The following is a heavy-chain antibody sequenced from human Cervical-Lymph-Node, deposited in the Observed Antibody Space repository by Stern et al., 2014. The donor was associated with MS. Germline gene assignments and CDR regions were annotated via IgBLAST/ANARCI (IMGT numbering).Heavy chain of an antibody. CDR3: TRFLQSGWSDLFDS. J-gene: IGHJ5*01. Sequence: EVQLVESGGGLVQPGGSQRLSCVASGSTFSTSWMSWVRQAPGKGLEWVANIKRDGSETYYLDSVKGRFTMSRDNAKSSLYLEMNSLRAEDTAVYYCTRFLQSGWSDLFDSWGRGTLVTVSS. V-gene: IGHV3-7*01. D-gene: IGHD6-19*01. CDR2: IKRDGSET. CDR1: GSTFSTSW.